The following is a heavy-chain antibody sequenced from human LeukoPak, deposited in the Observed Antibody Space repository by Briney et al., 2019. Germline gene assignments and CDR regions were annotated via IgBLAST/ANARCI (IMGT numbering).Heavy chain of an antibody. CDR3: ARGPNTYYYDSSGYFGSDY. V-gene: IGHV1-18*01. CDR2: ISAYNGNT. D-gene: IGHD3-22*01. Sequence: GASVKVSCKASGYTFTSYGISWVRQAPGQGLEWMGWISAYNGNTNYAQKLQGRVTMTTDTSTSTAYMELRSLRSDDTAVYYCARGPNTYYYDSSGYFGSDYWGQGTLVTVSS. J-gene: IGHJ4*02. CDR1: GYTFTSYG.